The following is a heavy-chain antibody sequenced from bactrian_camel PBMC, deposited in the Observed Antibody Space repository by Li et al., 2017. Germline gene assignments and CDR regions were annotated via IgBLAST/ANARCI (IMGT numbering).Heavy chain of an antibody. V-gene: IGHV3S6*01. CDR1: GFTFSRYV. J-gene: IGHJ2*01. D-gene: IGHD3*01. Sequence: QLVESGGGLVQPGGSLRLSCHVAGFTFSRYVFDWVRQVPGKGLEYVASIFGDGSNTSYADSVKGRFTISRDNAKNTVYLQLNSLKTEDTALYYCAKSVVMTLPFFVTIDPGYRPVEVWGQGTQVTVS. CDR2: IFGDGSNT. CDR3: AKSVVMTLPFFVTIDPGYRPVEV.